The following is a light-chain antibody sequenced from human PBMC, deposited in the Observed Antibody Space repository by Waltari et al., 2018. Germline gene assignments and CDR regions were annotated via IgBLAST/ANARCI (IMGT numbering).Light chain of an antibody. CDR3: QVTHTSGDPYYV. CDR1: SIGSYS. J-gene: IGLJ1*01. Sequence: SSVLIQPPSVAVAPGQTASITCGGDSIGSYSVHWYRERPGQAPEVVVSEGGDRPSGIPARFSAFNSGNTATLTISRVGAVDDADDYCQVTHTSGDPYYVFGSGTKVTVL. V-gene: IGLV3-21*02. CDR2: EGG.